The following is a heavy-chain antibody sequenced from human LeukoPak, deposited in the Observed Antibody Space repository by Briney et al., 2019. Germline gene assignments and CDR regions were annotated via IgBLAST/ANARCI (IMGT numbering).Heavy chain of an antibody. D-gene: IGHD7-27*01. J-gene: IGHJ4*02. CDR1: GGFISSVGYY. CDR2: IYYSGST. CDR3: ARGAGVEVDY. V-gene: IGHV4-31*03. Sequence: PSETLSLTCTVSGGFISSVGYYWSWIRQHPGKGLEWIGYIYYSGSTYYNPSLKSRITISVDTSKNQFSLKLSSVTAADTAVYYCARGAGVEVDYWGQGTLVTVSS.